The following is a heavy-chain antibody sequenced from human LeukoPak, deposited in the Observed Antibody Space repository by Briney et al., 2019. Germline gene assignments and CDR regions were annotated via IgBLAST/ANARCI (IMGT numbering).Heavy chain of an antibody. V-gene: IGHV3-21*04. CDR3: ARVGSYGLYWYFDL. Sequence: XLXCAAXXFTXSSXXMNWVXQXPXXXXXXXXSISSSSSYIYYADSVKGRFTISRDNAKNSLYLQMNSLRAEDTAVYYCARVGSYGLYWYFDLWGRGTLVTVSS. D-gene: IGHD5-18*01. J-gene: IGHJ2*01. CDR2: ISSSSSYI. CDR1: XFTXSSXX.